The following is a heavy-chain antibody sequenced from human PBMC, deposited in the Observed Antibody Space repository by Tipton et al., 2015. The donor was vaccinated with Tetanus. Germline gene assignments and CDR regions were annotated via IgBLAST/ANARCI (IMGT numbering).Heavy chain of an antibody. CDR2: IIPIFGTI. D-gene: IGHD3-10*01. V-gene: IGHV1-69*06. CDR3: ARDYDGSEPFDY. Sequence: QLVQSGAEVKKPGSSVKVSCETSGGSFSTYITSWVRQAPGQGLEWMGSIIPIFGTITYAQKFQGRVTITADKSTSTVYMELSSLRSEDTAVYYCARDYDGSEPFDYWGQGSLLTVSS. CDR1: GGSFSTYI. J-gene: IGHJ4*02.